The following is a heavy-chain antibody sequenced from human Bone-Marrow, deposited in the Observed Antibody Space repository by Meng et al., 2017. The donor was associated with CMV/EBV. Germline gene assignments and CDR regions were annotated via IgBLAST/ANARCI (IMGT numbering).Heavy chain of an antibody. V-gene: IGHV1-8*01. CDR2: MNPNSGNT. CDR3: ARPKSSGYLWDAVDI. J-gene: IGHJ3*02. CDR1: GYTFTSYD. D-gene: IGHD3-22*01. Sequence: ASVKVSCKASGYTFTSYDINWVRQATGQGLEWMGWMNPNSGNTGYAQKFQGRVTMTRNTSISTAYRELSSLRSEDTAVYYCARPKSSGYLWDAVDICGQGTMVTVSS.